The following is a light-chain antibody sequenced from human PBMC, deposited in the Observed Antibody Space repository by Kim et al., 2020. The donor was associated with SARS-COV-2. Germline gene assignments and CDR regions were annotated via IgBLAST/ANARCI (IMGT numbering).Light chain of an antibody. CDR2: AAS. Sequence: SVGDRVNITCRASQGISNYLAWYQQKPGKVPKLLIYAASTLQSGVPSRFSGSGSGTDFTLTISSLQPEDVATYYCQKYNSAPPWTFGQGTKVEIK. CDR1: QGISNY. J-gene: IGKJ1*01. V-gene: IGKV1-27*01. CDR3: QKYNSAPPWT.